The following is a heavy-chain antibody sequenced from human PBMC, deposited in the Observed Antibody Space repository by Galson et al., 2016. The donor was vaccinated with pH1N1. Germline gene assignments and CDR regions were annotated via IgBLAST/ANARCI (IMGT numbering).Heavy chain of an antibody. V-gene: IGHV1-46*03. D-gene: IGHD7-27*01. Sequence: SVKVSCKASGYTFTTSYIHWVRQAPGEGLEWMGVIDPSNGGTTFAQKLQSLVTMTRDTSTSTVYMELRGLKPEDTAVYYYIRDLGRLRDFWGQGTLVTVSS. CDR2: IDPSNGGT. J-gene: IGHJ4*02. CDR1: GYTFTTSY. CDR3: IRDLGRLRDF.